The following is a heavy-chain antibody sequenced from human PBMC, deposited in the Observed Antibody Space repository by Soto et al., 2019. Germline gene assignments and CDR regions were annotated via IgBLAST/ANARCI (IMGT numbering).Heavy chain of an antibody. D-gene: IGHD3-9*01. CDR3: AKAWNILTGYYAPPFDY. CDR2: ISGSGGST. V-gene: IGHV3-23*01. J-gene: IGHJ4*02. CDR1: GFTFSSYS. Sequence: GGSLRLSCAASGFTFSSYSMNWVRQAPGKGLEWVSAISGSGGSTYYADSVKGRFTISRDNSKNTLYLQMNSLRAEDTAVYYCAKAWNILTGYYAPPFDYWGQGTLVTVSS.